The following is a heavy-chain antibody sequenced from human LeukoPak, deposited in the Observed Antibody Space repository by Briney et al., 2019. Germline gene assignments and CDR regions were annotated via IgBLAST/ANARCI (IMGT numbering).Heavy chain of an antibody. CDR3: ARSRGPNTFGGVHDY. J-gene: IGHJ4*02. CDR1: GFTFSSYA. D-gene: IGHD3-16*01. Sequence: GRSLRLSCAASGFTFSSYAMSWVRQAPGKGLEWVSAISGSGGSTYYADSVKGRFTISRDNSKNTLYLQMNSLRAEDTAVYYCARSRGPNTFGGVHDYWGQGTLVTVSS. CDR2: ISGSGGST. V-gene: IGHV3-23*01.